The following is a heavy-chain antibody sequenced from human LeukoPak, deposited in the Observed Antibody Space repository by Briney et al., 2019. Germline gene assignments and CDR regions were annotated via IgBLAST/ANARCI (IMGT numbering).Heavy chain of an antibody. J-gene: IGHJ4*02. V-gene: IGHV3-9*01. CDR2: ISWNSGSI. D-gene: IGHD3-10*01. CDR1: GFTFDDYA. CDR3: AKATPYGSGSYYNVPLDY. Sequence: PGRSLRLSCAASGFTFDDYAMHWVRQAPGKGLEWVSGISWNSGSIGYADSVKGRFTISRDNAKNSLYLQMNSLRAEDTALYYCAKATPYGSGSYYNVPLDYWGQGTLVTVSS.